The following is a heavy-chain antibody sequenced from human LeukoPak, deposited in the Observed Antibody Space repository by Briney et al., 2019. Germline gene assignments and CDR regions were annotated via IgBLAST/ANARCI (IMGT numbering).Heavy chain of an antibody. CDR1: GVSISSSNSY. CDR3: ARVGSSYGYSGYFDY. D-gene: IGHD5-18*01. Sequence: SETLSLTCTVSGVSISSSNSYWGWIRQPPGKGLEWIGSIYYSGNTYYNASLKSQVSISIDTSKNQFSLKLSSVTAADTALYYCARVGSSYGYSGYFDYWGQGTLVTVSS. CDR2: IYYSGNT. J-gene: IGHJ4*02. V-gene: IGHV4-39*07.